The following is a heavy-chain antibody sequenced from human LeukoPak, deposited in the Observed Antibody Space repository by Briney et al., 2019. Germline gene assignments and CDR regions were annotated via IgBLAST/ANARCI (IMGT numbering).Heavy chain of an antibody. D-gene: IGHD3-22*01. Sequence: PGGSLRLSCAASGFTFSNAWMSWVRQAPGKGLEWIGEINHSGSTNYNPSLKSRVTISVDTSKNQFSLKLSSVTAADTAVYYCARVGDPYYDSSGAYYYGMDVWGQGTTVTVSS. J-gene: IGHJ6*02. CDR3: ARVGDPYYDSSGAYYYGMDV. CDR2: INHSGST. CDR1: GFTFSNAW. V-gene: IGHV4-34*01.